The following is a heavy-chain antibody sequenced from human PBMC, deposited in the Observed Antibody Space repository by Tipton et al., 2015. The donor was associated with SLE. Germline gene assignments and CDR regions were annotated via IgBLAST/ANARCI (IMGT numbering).Heavy chain of an antibody. D-gene: IGHD1-26*01. Sequence: TLSLTCAVYGGSFSGYYWSWIRQPPGKGLEWIGEINPSGSANYNPSLKSRVTISVDTSKKQFSLKPSSVTAADTAVFYCARAIGRVLPMDAWGKGTTVTVSS. CDR2: INPSGSA. CDR1: GGSFSGYY. V-gene: IGHV4-34*01. J-gene: IGHJ6*03. CDR3: ARAIGRVLPMDA.